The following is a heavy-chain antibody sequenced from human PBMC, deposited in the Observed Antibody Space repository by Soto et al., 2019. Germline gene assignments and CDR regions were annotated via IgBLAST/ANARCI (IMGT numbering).Heavy chain of an antibody. J-gene: IGHJ4*02. CDR2: INPNSGGT. D-gene: IGHD3-22*01. CDR1: GYTFTGYY. V-gene: IGHV1-2*04. Sequence: GASVKVSCKASGYTFTGYYMHWVRQAPGQGLEWMGWINPNSGGTNYAQKFQGWVTMTRATSISTAYMDLSRLRSDDTPVYYCARGRDYYDIDYWGQGTLVTVSS. CDR3: ARGRDYYDIDY.